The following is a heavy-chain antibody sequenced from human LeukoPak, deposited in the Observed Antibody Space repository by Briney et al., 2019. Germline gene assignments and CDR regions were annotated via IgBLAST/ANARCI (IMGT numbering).Heavy chain of an antibody. CDR1: GFTVSSNY. Sequence: GGSLRLSCAASGFTVSSNYMSWVRQAPGKGLEWVSVIYSGGSTYYADSVKGRFTISRDNSKNTLYLQMNSLRAEDTAVCYCAGLTTYGSGSHYYYYYYYMDVWGKGTTVTISS. V-gene: IGHV3-53*01. D-gene: IGHD3-10*01. J-gene: IGHJ6*03. CDR3: AGLTTYGSGSHYYYYYYYMDV. CDR2: IYSGGST.